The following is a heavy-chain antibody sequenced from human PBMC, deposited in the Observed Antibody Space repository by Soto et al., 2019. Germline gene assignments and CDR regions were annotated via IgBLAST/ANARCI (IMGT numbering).Heavy chain of an antibody. Sequence: QVQLVQSGSEVKKPGASVKVSCKAPDSTFNTYGVSWVRQAPGQGLEWMGWLSAYNGDTHSAHNLQDRVTMTRDTSTSTGYMELRGLRSDDTAVYYCARDARAFMDTPTAAFDIWGQGTVVTVSS. V-gene: IGHV1-18*04. CDR1: DSTFNTYG. CDR2: LSAYNGDT. J-gene: IGHJ3*02. D-gene: IGHD2-21*02. CDR3: ARDARAFMDTPTAAFDI.